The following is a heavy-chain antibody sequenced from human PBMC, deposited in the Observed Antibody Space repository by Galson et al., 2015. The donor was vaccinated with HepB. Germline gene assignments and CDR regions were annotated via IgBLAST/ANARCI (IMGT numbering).Heavy chain of an antibody. V-gene: IGHV5-51*01. Sequence: QSGAEVKKPGESLKISCKSSGYSFTSYWIAWVRQMPGQGLEYMGIIYPADSDVRYNPSFEGQVTISVDNSIRTAYLQWSSLKASDTATYYCARRFFPSSGYSFPYYFDYWGQGTLVTVSS. CDR1: GYSFTSYW. CDR2: IYPADSDV. CDR3: ARRFFPSSGYSFPYYFDY. J-gene: IGHJ4*02. D-gene: IGHD3-22*01.